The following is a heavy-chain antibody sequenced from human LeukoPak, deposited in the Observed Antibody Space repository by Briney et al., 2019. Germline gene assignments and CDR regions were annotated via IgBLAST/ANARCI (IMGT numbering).Heavy chain of an antibody. CDR2: INHSGST. Sequence: SETLSLTCAVNGGSFSGYYWIWIRQPPGKGLEWIGEINHSGSTNYNPSLKSRVTISVDTSKNQFSLKLSSVTAADTAVYYCARGGECGSCDGFDMWGQGIMVTVSS. D-gene: IGHD2-15*01. CDR1: GGSFSGYY. V-gene: IGHV4-34*01. CDR3: ARGGECGSCDGFDM. J-gene: IGHJ3*02.